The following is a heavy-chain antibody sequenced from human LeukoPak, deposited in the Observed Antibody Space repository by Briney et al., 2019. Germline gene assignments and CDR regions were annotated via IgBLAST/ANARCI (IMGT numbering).Heavy chain of an antibody. CDR1: GGSISSGSYY. J-gene: IGHJ3*02. CDR3: ASCSSSFLDAFDI. D-gene: IGHD6-6*01. Sequence: SETLSLTCTVSGGSISSGSYYWSWIRQPAGKGLEWIGRIYTSGSTNYNPSLKSRVTISVDTSKNQFSLKLSSVTAPDTAVYYCASCSSSFLDAFDIWGQGTMVTVSS. V-gene: IGHV4-61*02. CDR2: IYTSGST.